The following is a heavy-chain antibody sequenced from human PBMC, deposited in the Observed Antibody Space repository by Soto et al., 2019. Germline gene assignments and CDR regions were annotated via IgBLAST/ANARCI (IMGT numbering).Heavy chain of an antibody. V-gene: IGHV4-34*01. CDR2: INHSGST. Sequence: SETLSLTCAVYGGSFSGYYWSWIRQPPGKGLEWIGEINHSGSTNYNPSLKSRVTISVDTSKNQFSLKLSSVTAADTAVYYCARYRADIVVVQRDWFDSWGQGTLVTVSS. CDR1: GGSFSGYY. CDR3: ARYRADIVVVQRDWFDS. D-gene: IGHD2-2*01. J-gene: IGHJ5*01.